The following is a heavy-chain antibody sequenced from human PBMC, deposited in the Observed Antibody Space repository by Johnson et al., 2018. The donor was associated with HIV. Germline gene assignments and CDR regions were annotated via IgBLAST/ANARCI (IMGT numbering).Heavy chain of an antibody. D-gene: IGHD3-10*01. CDR3: ARGGLLWFGHPAD. J-gene: IGHJ3*01. CDR1: GFTFSSYA. V-gene: IGHV3-30*04. Sequence: QVQLVESGGGVVQPGRSLRLSCAASGFTFSSYAMHWVRQAPGKGLEWVAVISYDGRNKYYADSLKGRFTISRDNSRNTLYLQMNSLRAEDTAVYYCARGGLLWFGHPADWGQGTMVTVSS. CDR2: ISYDGRNK.